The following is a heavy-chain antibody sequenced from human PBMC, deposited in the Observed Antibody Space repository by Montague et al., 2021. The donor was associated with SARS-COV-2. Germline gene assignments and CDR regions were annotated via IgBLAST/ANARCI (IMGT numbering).Heavy chain of an antibody. Sequence: SLRLSCAASGFTFSTYTMNWVRQAPGQGLEWVSSTTASSIYIYYADSVKGRFTISRDNAKNSLYLQMNSLRAEDTAVYYCTRDAFTMIIDAFNIWGQGTKSSSLQ. D-gene: IGHD3-22*01. CDR3: TRDAFTMIIDAFNI. J-gene: IGHJ3*02. CDR1: GFTFSTYT. CDR2: TTASSIYI. V-gene: IGHV3-21*01.